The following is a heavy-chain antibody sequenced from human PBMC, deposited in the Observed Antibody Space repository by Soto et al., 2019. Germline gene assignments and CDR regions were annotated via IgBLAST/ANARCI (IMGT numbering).Heavy chain of an antibody. CDR2: IYYSGTT. Sequence: QVQLQESGPGLVKPSETLSLTCTVSGGSTRNYFWSWIRQPPGKGLEWIGCIYYSGTTNYNSSLKSRVTISLYTSKNQFSVRLRSVTAADTAVYYCARYVNPYDTAVGFDPWGQGTLVTVSS. J-gene: IGHJ5*02. V-gene: IGHV4-59*01. D-gene: IGHD3-9*01. CDR3: ARYVNPYDTAVGFDP. CDR1: GGSTRNYF.